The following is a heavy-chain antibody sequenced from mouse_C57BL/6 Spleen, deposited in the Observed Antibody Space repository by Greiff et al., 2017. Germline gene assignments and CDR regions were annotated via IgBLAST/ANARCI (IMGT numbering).Heavy chain of an antibody. V-gene: IGHV1-39*01. CDR1: GYSFTDYN. CDR2: INPNYGTT. Sequence: EVQLQQSGPELVKPGASVKISCTASGYSFTDYNMNWVKQSNGQSLEWIGVINPNYGTTSYNPKFKGKATLTVDQSSSTAYMQLNSLTSEDSAVDYCARGYGNYVFYAMDYWGQGTSVTVSS. CDR3: ARGYGNYVFYAMDY. D-gene: IGHD2-10*02. J-gene: IGHJ4*01.